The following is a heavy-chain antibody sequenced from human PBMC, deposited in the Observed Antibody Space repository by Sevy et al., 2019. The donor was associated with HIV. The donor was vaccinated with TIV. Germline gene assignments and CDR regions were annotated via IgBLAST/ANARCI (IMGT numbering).Heavy chain of an antibody. Sequence: GGSLRLSCAASGFTFSSYGMHWVRQAPGKGLEWVAVISYDGSNKYYADSVKGRFTISRDNSKNTLYLQMNSLRAEDTAVYYCAKSIFEDYYDSSPLAYWGQGTLVTVPS. D-gene: IGHD3-22*01. CDR2: ISYDGSNK. CDR3: AKSIFEDYYDSSPLAY. CDR1: GFTFSSYG. J-gene: IGHJ4*02. V-gene: IGHV3-30*18.